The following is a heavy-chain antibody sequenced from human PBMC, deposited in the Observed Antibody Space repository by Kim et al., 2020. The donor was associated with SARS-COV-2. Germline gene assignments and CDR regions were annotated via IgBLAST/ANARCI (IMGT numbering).Heavy chain of an antibody. J-gene: IGHJ4*02. CDR1: GFSVSRNY. D-gene: IGHD3-10*01. V-gene: IGHV3-53*01. CDR3: ARDYYASGVFEL. CDR2: MNSGGSI. Sequence: GGSLRLFCAASGFSVSRNYMSWVRQAPGKGLEWVSVMNSGGSIYYVDSVKGRFTISRDNSKNTLYLQMSSLRAEDTAMYYCARDYYASGVFELWGQVTLITVSS.